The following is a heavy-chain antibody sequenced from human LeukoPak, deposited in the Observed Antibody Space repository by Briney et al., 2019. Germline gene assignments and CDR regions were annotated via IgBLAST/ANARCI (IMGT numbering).Heavy chain of an antibody. CDR1: GYTFTGYY. D-gene: IGHD3-16*01. J-gene: IGHJ6*02. CDR2: INPNSGGT. CDR3: AGDLGELVHDGGKDI. Sequence: ASVKVSCKASGYTFTGYYMHWVRQAPGQGLEWMGWINPNSGGTNYAQNFQGRVTMTRDTSISTAYMELSRLRSDDTAVYYCAGDLGELVHDGGKDIWGQGTTVTVSS. V-gene: IGHV1-2*02.